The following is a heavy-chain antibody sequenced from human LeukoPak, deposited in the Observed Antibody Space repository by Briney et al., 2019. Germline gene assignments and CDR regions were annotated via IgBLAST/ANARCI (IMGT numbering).Heavy chain of an antibody. J-gene: IGHJ4*02. CDR1: GFTFSTYA. CDR2: VSSGASST. Sequence: GGSLRLSCAASGFTFSTYAMSWVRQAPGKGLDWVSAVSSGASSTYYADSVRGRFTISRDNSKNTLYLQMNSLSADDTAVYYCAKDARDSVDFWGQGTLVTVSS. CDR3: AKDARDSVDF. V-gene: IGHV3-23*01. D-gene: IGHD3-16*01.